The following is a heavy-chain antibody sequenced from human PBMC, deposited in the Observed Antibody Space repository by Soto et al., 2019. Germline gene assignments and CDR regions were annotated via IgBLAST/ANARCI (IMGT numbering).Heavy chain of an antibody. D-gene: IGHD6-6*01. V-gene: IGHV3-30-3*01. J-gene: IGHJ6*02. Sequence: PGGSLRISCAASGFTFSSYAIHWVRQAPGKGLEWVAVXSYXXSXXXXXDXXXGRFTISRDNSKNTLYLQMTSLRAEDTAVYYCARDLAARDYYGMDVWGQGTTVTASS. CDR2: XSYXXSXX. CDR3: ARDLAARDYYGMDV. CDR1: GFTFSSYA.